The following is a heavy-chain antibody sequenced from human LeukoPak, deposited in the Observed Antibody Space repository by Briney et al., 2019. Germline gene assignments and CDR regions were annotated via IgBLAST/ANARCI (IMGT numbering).Heavy chain of an antibody. CDR2: ISGSGGST. CDR3: AKRGDSSGYYFDY. CDR1: GFTFSSYA. Sequence: PGGSLRLSCAASGFTFSSYAMSWVRQAPGKGLEWVSAISGSGGSTYYADSVEGRFTISRDNSKNTLYLQMNSLRAEDTAVYYCAKRGDSSGYYFDYWGQGTLVTVSS. V-gene: IGHV3-23*01. D-gene: IGHD3-22*01. J-gene: IGHJ4*02.